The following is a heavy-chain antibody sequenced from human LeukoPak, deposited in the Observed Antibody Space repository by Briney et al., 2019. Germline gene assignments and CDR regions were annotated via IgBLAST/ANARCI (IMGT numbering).Heavy chain of an antibody. CDR2: INHSGST. CDR3: ARAGLSLLYRRTYYFDY. Sequence: SETLSLTCAVSGGSIISSSYNWGWIRQPPGKGLEWIGEINHSGSTNYNPSLKSRVTISVDTSKNQFSLKLSSVTAADTAVYYCARAGLSLLYRRTYYFDYWGQGTLVTVSS. D-gene: IGHD2-2*02. V-gene: IGHV4-39*07. CDR1: GGSIISSSYN. J-gene: IGHJ4*02.